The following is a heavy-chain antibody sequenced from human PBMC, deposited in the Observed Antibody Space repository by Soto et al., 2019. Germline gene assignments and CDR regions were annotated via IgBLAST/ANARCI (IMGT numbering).Heavy chain of an antibody. Sequence: QVQLQESGPGLVKPSQTLSLTCAVSGGSISSGFYYWSWIRQHPGKGLEWIGYIYYSGSTYYNPSSKSRVTISVDTSKNQFSLKLSSVTAADSAVYYCARNGSPSNYGPGYWGQGTLVTVAS. CDR1: GGSISSGFYY. J-gene: IGHJ4*02. CDR2: IYYSGST. V-gene: IGHV4-31*11. CDR3: ARNGSPSNYGPGY. D-gene: IGHD4-17*01.